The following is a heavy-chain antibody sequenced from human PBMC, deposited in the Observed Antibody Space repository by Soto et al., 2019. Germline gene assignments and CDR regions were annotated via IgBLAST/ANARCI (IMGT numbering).Heavy chain of an antibody. V-gene: IGHV4-31*03. CDR2: IYYSGST. D-gene: IGHD5-18*01. CDR1: GGSISSGGYY. CDR3: ARGKWIQLWSPLYYFDY. Sequence: SETLSLTCTVSGGSISSGGYYWSWIRQHPGKGLEWIGYIYYSGSTYYNPSLKSRVTISVDTSKNQFSLKLSSVTAADTAVYYCARGKWIQLWSPLYYFDYWGQGTLVTVSS. J-gene: IGHJ4*02.